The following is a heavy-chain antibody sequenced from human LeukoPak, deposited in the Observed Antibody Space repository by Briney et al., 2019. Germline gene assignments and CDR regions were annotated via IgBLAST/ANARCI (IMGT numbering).Heavy chain of an antibody. V-gene: IGHV1-2*04. CDR1: GYTFTGYY. J-gene: IGHJ4*02. CDR2: INPNSGGT. D-gene: IGHD3-10*01. Sequence: ASVKVSCKASGYTFTGYYMHWVRQAPGQGLEWMGWINPNSGGTNYAQKFQGWVTMTRDTSISTAYMELSRLRSDDTAVYYCARVLLWFGELLLGFDYWGQGTLVTVSS. CDR3: ARVLLWFGELLLGFDY.